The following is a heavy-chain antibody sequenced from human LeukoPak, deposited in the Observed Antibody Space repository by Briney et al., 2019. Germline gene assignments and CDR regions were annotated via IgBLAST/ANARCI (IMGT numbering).Heavy chain of an antibody. Sequence: VASVKVSCKASGYTFTSYDINWVRQAPGQGLEWMGWINPNSGGTNYAQKFQGRVTMTRDTSISTAYMELNELRSDDTAVYYCARGGQVGYDAEYSQYWGQGTLVTVSS. V-gene: IGHV1-2*02. D-gene: IGHD3-16*01. CDR3: ARGGQVGYDAEYSQY. CDR2: INPNSGGT. CDR1: GYTFTSYD. J-gene: IGHJ1*01.